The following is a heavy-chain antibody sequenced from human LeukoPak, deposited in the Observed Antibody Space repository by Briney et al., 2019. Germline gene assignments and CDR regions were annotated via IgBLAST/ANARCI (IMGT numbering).Heavy chain of an antibody. CDR2: ISSGSTYI. V-gene: IGHV3-21*04. CDR1: GFTFTTYS. Sequence: SGGSLRLSCAASGFTFTTYSMNWVRQAPGKGLEWVSSISSGSTYIYYADSVKGRVTISRDNAKNSLSLQMNSLRADDTAVYYCARAVTTYYFDYWGQGTLVTVSS. D-gene: IGHD2/OR15-2a*01. J-gene: IGHJ4*02. CDR3: ARAVTTYYFDY.